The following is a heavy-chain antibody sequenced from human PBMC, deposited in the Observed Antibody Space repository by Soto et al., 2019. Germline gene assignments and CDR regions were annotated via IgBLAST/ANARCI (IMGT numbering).Heavy chain of an antibody. Sequence: SETLSLTCAVSSGSISTDYWWSWVRQPPGKGLVWIGEVHRSGTTNYIQSLKSRVTMSVDKSGNQVSLELTSVAAADTAVYYCARVRPPRYSYGYYYGMDVWGQGPTVTVSS. D-gene: IGHD5-18*01. J-gene: IGHJ6*02. V-gene: IGHV4-4*02. CDR1: SGSISTDYW. CDR3: ARVRPPRYSYGYYYGMDV. CDR2: VHRSGTT.